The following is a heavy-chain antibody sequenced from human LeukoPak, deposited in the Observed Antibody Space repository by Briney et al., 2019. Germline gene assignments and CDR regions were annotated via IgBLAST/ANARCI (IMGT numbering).Heavy chain of an antibody. D-gene: IGHD3-22*01. V-gene: IGHV1-18*01. J-gene: IGHJ4*02. CDR1: GYTFTSYG. CDR2: ISAYNGNT. CDR3: ARGKIYCDSSGYYLEY. Sequence: GASVKVSCKASGYTFTSYGISWVRQAPGQGLEWMGWISAYNGNTNYAQKLQGRVTMTTDTSTSTAYMELRSLRSDDTAVYYCARGKIYCDSSGYYLEYWGQGTLVTVSS.